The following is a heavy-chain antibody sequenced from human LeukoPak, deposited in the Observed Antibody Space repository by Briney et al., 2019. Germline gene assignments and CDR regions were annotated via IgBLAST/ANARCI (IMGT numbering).Heavy chain of an antibody. Sequence: SETLSLTCAVYGGSFSGYYLSWIRQPPGKGLEWIGEINHSGSTNYNPSLKSRVTISVDTSKNQFSLKLSSVTAADTAVYYCAGTSLSYYYDSSGPYFQHWGQGTLVTVSS. CDR1: GGSFSGYY. J-gene: IGHJ1*01. CDR3: AGTSLSYYYDSSGPYFQH. CDR2: INHSGST. V-gene: IGHV4-34*01. D-gene: IGHD3-22*01.